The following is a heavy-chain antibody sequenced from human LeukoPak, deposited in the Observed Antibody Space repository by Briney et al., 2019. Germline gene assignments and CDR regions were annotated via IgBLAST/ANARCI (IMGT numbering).Heavy chain of an antibody. CDR2: IYHDGST. Sequence: SETLSLTCAVSGGSISSNNWWIWVRQSPEKGLEWIGEIYHDGSTNYNPSLKSRVTISMDKSKNQLSLKLNFVTAADTAVYYCARHPPYGPYYFDYWGQGTLVTVSS. J-gene: IGHJ4*02. CDR3: ARHPPYGPYYFDY. V-gene: IGHV4-4*02. CDR1: GGSISSNNW. D-gene: IGHD4-17*01.